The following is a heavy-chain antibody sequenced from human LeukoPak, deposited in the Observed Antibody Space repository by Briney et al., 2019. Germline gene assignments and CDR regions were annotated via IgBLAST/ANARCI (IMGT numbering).Heavy chain of an antibody. Sequence: ASVKVSCKASGYTFTSYGISWVRQAPGQGLEWMGWISAYNGNTNYAQKLQGRVTMTTDTSTSTAYMELRSLRSDDTAVYYCARGNTMVRGAIDDHYYYYGMDVWGKGTTVTVSS. CDR1: GYTFTSYG. D-gene: IGHD3-10*01. CDR3: ARGNTMVRGAIDDHYYYYGMDV. CDR2: ISAYNGNT. J-gene: IGHJ6*04. V-gene: IGHV1-18*04.